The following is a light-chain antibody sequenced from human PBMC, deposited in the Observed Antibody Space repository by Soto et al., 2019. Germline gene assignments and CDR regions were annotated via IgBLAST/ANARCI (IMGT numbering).Light chain of an antibody. J-gene: IGLJ1*01. CDR1: SSDVGNYNL. V-gene: IGLV2-23*02. CDR3: CSYAGSNTFV. Sequence: QSVLTQPASVSGSPGQSITISCTGTSSDVGNYNLVSWYQQHPGKAPKLMIYEVSKRPSGVSSHFSGSKSGNTASLTISGLQAEDEADYYCCSYAGSNTFVLGPGPKVTVL. CDR2: EVS.